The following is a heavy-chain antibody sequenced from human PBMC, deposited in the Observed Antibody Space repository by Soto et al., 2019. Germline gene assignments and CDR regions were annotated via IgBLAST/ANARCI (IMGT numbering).Heavy chain of an antibody. Sequence: LSLTCTVSGGSISGSSYYWGWIRQPPGKGLEWIGSIYYSGSTYYNPSLKSRVTISVDTSKNQFSLKLSSVTAADTAVYYCASRRGTRALNWGQGTLVTVSS. CDR1: GGSISGSSYY. CDR2: IYYSGST. D-gene: IGHD1-1*01. CDR3: ASRRGTRALN. J-gene: IGHJ4*02. V-gene: IGHV4-39*01.